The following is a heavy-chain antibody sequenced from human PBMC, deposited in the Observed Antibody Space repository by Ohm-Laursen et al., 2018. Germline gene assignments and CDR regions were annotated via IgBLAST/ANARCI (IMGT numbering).Heavy chain of an antibody. CDR1: GGSISSYY. CDR3: ARGLYDSSGYYYYYFDY. CDR2: IYHSGST. D-gene: IGHD3-22*01. J-gene: IGHJ4*02. V-gene: IGHV4-4*07. Sequence: GTLSLTCAVSGGSISSYYWSWIRQPAGKGLEWIGRIYHSGSTYYNPSLKSRLTISVDTSKNQFSLKLNSVTAADTAVYYCARGLYDSSGYYYYYFDYWGQGTLVTVSS.